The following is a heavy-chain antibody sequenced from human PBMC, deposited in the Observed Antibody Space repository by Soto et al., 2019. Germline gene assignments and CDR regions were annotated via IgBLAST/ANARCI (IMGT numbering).Heavy chain of an antibody. D-gene: IGHD3-16*01. Sequence: QVQLQESGPGLVKPSETLSLNCTVSGASGTTYYWSWIRQSPGKGLDWMGHIYYSGSTKYNPSLKSRVTIAVDTSKDQLSLTLRSVTAADTAVYYCARGPIMTTFGGVPEALNWFDPWGPGILVIVSS. CDR3: ARGPIMTTFGGVPEALNWFDP. J-gene: IGHJ5*02. CDR1: GASGTTYY. CDR2: IYYSGST. V-gene: IGHV4-59*02.